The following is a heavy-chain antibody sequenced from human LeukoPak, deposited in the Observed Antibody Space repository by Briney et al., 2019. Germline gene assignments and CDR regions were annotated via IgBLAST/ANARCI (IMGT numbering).Heavy chain of an antibody. CDR3: ARFGLRGSVVDY. D-gene: IGHD4-23*01. V-gene: IGHV4-61*01. J-gene: IGHJ4*02. CDR1: GGSISSSSYY. Sequence: ASETLSLTCTVSGGSISSSSYYWSWIRQPPGKGLEWIGYIYYSGSTNYNPSLKSRVTISVDTSKNQFSLKLSSVTAADTAVYYCARFGLRGSVVDYWGQGTLVTVSS. CDR2: IYYSGST.